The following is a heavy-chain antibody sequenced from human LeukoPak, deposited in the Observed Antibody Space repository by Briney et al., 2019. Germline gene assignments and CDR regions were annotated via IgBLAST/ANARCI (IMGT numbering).Heavy chain of an antibody. CDR3: ARGPSGSYFGYAFGI. Sequence: ASVKVSCKASGYTFTSYGISWVRQAPGQGLEWMGWISAYNGNTNYAQKLQGRVTVTTDTSTSTAYMELRSLRSDDTAVYYCARGPSGSYFGYAFGIWGQGTMVTVSS. J-gene: IGHJ3*02. D-gene: IGHD1-26*01. CDR1: GYTFTSYG. CDR2: ISAYNGNT. V-gene: IGHV1-18*01.